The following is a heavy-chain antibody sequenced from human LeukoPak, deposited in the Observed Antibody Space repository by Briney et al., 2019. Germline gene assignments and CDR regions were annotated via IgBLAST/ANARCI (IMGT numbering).Heavy chain of an antibody. CDR3: ARRLVITAIFDY. CDR2: ISGSGVST. Sequence: PGGSLRLSCAASGFTFNNYAMSWVRQAPGKGLEWVPAISGSGVSTYYADSVKGRFTISRDNSKNTLYLQMSSLRAEDTAVYYCARRLVITAIFDYWGQGTLVTVSS. CDR1: GFTFNNYA. D-gene: IGHD2-21*02. J-gene: IGHJ4*02. V-gene: IGHV3-23*01.